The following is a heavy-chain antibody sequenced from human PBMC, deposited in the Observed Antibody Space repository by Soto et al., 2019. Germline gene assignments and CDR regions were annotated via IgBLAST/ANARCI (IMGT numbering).Heavy chain of an antibody. D-gene: IGHD3-22*01. CDR3: ARTLSSGYYHDY. V-gene: IGHV4-39*01. CDR1: GGSISSSSYY. CDR2: IYYSGST. J-gene: IGHJ4*02. Sequence: QLQLQESGPGLVKPSETLSLTCTVSGGSISSSSYYWGWIRQPPGKGLEWIGSIYYSGSTYYNPSLKSRVTLSVNTSKNQFSLKLSSVTAAGTAVYYCARTLSSGYYHDYWGQGTLVTVSS.